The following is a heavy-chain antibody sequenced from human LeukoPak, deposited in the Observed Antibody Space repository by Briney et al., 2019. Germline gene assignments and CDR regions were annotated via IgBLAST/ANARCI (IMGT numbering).Heavy chain of an antibody. J-gene: IGHJ4*02. CDR3: ARHERGAENLDY. CDR2: VSYSGRT. D-gene: IGHD1-1*01. V-gene: IGHV4-59*08. Sequence: SETLSLTCTGSGASISNYYWSWLRQPPGKGLECIGYVSYSGRTNHNPSLKSRVTISADTSKNQFSLKLTSVTAADTAVYYCARHERGAENLDYWGQGTLVTVSS. CDR1: GASISNYY.